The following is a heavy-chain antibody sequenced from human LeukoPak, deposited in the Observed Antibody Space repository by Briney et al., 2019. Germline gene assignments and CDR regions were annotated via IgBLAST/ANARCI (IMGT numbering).Heavy chain of an antibody. J-gene: IGHJ6*03. CDR1: VFTFSSYS. Sequence: GGSLRLSCAASVFTFSSYSMNWVRQAPGKGLEWVSSISSSSSYIYYADSVKGRFTISRDNAKNSLYLQMNSLRAEDTAVYYCARGPFTPPYYYYYMDVWGKGTTVTVSS. D-gene: IGHD2-15*01. CDR3: ARGPFTPPYYYYYMDV. CDR2: ISSSSSYI. V-gene: IGHV3-21*01.